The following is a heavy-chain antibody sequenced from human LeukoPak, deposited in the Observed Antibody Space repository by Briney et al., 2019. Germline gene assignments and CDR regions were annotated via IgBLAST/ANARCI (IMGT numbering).Heavy chain of an antibody. CDR3: VRDYDTSGPQKNYFDF. Sequence: SVKVSCKASGGTFSSYAISWVRQAPGQGLEWMGRIIPIFDTVNYAQNFQGRVTISADKSTSTAYMELSSLRSGDTAVYYRVRDYDTSGPQKNYFDFWGQGTLVTVSS. V-gene: IGHV1-69*06. J-gene: IGHJ4*02. CDR1: GGTFSSYA. D-gene: IGHD3-22*01. CDR2: IIPIFDTV.